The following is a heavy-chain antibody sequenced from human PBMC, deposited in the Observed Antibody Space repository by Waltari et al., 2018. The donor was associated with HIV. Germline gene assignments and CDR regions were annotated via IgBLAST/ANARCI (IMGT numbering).Heavy chain of an antibody. CDR3: ARDRGSSPNDAFDI. CDR2: MYSGGST. Sequence: EVQLVESGGGLIQPGGSLRLSCAVSGFSVSRNYMSWVRQAQGKGLEWVSVMYSGGSTYYSDAAKGRFTISRDESKNTLYLQMNSLRAEDTAVYYCARDRGSSPNDAFDIWGQGTMVTVSS. D-gene: IGHD6-6*01. CDR1: GFSVSRNY. J-gene: IGHJ3*02. V-gene: IGHV3-53*01.